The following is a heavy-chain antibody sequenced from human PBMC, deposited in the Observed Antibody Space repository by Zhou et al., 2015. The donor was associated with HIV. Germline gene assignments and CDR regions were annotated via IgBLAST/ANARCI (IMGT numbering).Heavy chain of an antibody. CDR1: GGTFSSYA. J-gene: IGHJ5*02. Sequence: QVQLVQSGAEVKKPGSSVKVSCKASGGTFSSYAISWVRQAPGQGLEWMGWMNPSSGNTGYAQKFQGRLTMTRNTAISTAYMELSSLTFEDTAVYYCARSPGYNNNWLDPWGQGTLVSVSS. CDR2: MNPSSGNT. CDR3: ARSPGYNNNWLDP. D-gene: IGHD5-24*01. V-gene: IGHV1-8*02.